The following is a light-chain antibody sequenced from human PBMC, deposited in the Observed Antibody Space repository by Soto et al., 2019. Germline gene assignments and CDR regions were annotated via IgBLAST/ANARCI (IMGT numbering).Light chain of an antibody. V-gene: IGKV3-20*01. J-gene: IGKJ1*01. CDR3: QQYDYSPRT. Sequence: EIVLTQSPATLSLSAGERATLSCRASQSINRHLAWYQQRPGQAPSVLISAATTRAADIPDRFSGSGSGTDFTLTITTLEPEDFAVYYCQQYDYSPRTFGQGTKVDI. CDR1: QSINRH. CDR2: AAT.